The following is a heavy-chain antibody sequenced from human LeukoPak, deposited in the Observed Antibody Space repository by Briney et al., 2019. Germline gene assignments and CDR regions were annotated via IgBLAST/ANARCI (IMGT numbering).Heavy chain of an antibody. V-gene: IGHV3-23*01. CDR3: AKGSPGRTQWLAYFDY. D-gene: IGHD6-19*01. CDR1: GFTFSSYA. CDR2: ISGSGGST. J-gene: IGHJ4*02. Sequence: PGGSLRLSCAASGFTFSSYAMSWVRQAPGKGLEWVSAISGSGGSTYYADSVKGRFTISRDNSKNTLYLQMNSLRAEDTAVYYCAKGSPGRTQWLAYFDYWGQGTLVTVSS.